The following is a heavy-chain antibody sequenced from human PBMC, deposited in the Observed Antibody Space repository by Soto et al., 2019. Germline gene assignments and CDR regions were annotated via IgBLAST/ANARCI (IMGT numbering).Heavy chain of an antibody. CDR3: ARTLYGDNVDY. CDR2: MNPNSGNT. V-gene: IGHV1-8*02. D-gene: IGHD4-17*01. CDR1: GYTFTGYY. J-gene: IGHJ4*02. Sequence: GASVNVSCKASGYTFTGYYMHWVRQAPGQGLEWMGWMNPNSGNTGYAQKFQGRVTMTRNTSISTAYMELSSLRSEDTAVYYCARTLYGDNVDYWGQGTLVTVSS.